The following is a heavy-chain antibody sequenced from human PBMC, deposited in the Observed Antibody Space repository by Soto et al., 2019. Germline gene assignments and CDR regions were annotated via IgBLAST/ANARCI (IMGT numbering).Heavy chain of an antibody. V-gene: IGHV3-73*01. D-gene: IGHD1-26*01. CDR2: IRRKANTYAT. Sequence: EVQLVESGGGLVQPGGSLKLSRAASGFTFSGSAMHWGRQASGKGLEWVGRIRRKANTYATAYAASVKGSFTISRDDSKNTAYVQMNGLKTEDTAVYYCTGPSYGDAFDIWGQGTMVTVSS. CDR1: GFTFSGSA. J-gene: IGHJ3*02. CDR3: TGPSYGDAFDI.